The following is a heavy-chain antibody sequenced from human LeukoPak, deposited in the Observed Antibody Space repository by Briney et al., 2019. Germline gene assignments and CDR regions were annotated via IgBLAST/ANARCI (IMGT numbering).Heavy chain of an antibody. CDR2: ISGSGGST. D-gene: IGHD2-2*01. CDR1: VFTFSSYA. Sequence: GGSLRLSCAASVFTFSSYAMSWVRQAPGKGLEWVSAISGSGGSTYYADSVKGRFTISRDNSKNTLYLQMNSLRAEDTAVYYCAKDIVVVPAAMGNYGMDVWGQGTTVTVSS. CDR3: AKDIVVVPAAMGNYGMDV. J-gene: IGHJ6*02. V-gene: IGHV3-23*01.